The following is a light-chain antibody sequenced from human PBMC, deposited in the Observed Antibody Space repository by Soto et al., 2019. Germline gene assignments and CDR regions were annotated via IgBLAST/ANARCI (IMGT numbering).Light chain of an antibody. CDR1: QSVSSN. J-gene: IGKJ2*01. CDR2: GAS. Sequence: EIVMTQSPATLSVSPGERATFSCRASQSVSSNLAWYQQKPGQAPRLLIYGASTRATGIPARFSGSGSGTEFTLTISSLQSEDFAVYYCQQYNNWPPGRYTFGQGTKLEIK. CDR3: QQYNNWPPGRYT. V-gene: IGKV3-15*01.